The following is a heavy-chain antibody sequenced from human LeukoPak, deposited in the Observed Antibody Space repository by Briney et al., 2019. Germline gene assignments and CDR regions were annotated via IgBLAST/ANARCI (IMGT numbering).Heavy chain of an antibody. V-gene: IGHV3-30-3*01. Sequence: GRSLRLSCAASGFTFTSYTMHWVRQAPGKGLEWVAVISSDGSSKYYADSVKGRFTISRDNSKYTLYLQMNSLRTEDTAVYYCARDQGRIAAAGNYLSSGYWGQGTLVTVSS. CDR2: ISSDGSSK. CDR1: GFTFTSYT. CDR3: ARDQGRIAAAGNYLSSGY. J-gene: IGHJ4*01. D-gene: IGHD6-13*01.